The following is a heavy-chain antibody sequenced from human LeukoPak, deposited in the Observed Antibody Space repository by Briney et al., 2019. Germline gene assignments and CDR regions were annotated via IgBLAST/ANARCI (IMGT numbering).Heavy chain of an antibody. CDR1: GGSVSGYY. V-gene: IGHV4-59*02. CDR2: VYYSGST. J-gene: IGHJ4*02. CDR3: ARIHRYCSGGACYVLDN. D-gene: IGHD2-15*01. Sequence: PSETLSLTCVVSGGSVSGYYWGWIRQPPGRGLEWIGYVYYSGSTNYNPSFKSRITISVDTSRSQFSLQLSSVTAADTAVYYCARIHRYCSGGACYVLDNWGQGTLVAVSS.